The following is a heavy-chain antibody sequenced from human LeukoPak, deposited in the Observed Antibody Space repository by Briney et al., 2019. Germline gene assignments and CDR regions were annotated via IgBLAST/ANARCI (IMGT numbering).Heavy chain of an antibody. CDR1: GFTFSSYV. D-gene: IGHD2-2*01. CDR2: ISGGGGST. J-gene: IGHJ5*02. CDR3: AKGGYCSSTSCYVGWFDP. V-gene: IGHV3-23*01. Sequence: PGGSLRLSCAASGFTFSSYVMNWVRQAPGKGLEWVSVISGGGGSTYYADSVKGRFTISRDNSKNTLFLQMNSLRAEDTAVYHCAKGGYCSSTSCYVGWFDPWGQGTLVTVSS.